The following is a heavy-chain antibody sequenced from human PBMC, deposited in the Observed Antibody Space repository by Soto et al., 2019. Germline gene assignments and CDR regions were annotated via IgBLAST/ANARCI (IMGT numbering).Heavy chain of an antibody. V-gene: IGHV3-30-3*01. CDR2: ISYDGSNK. Sequence: PGWSLRLSCVGSGFTFSNNAMHWVRQAPGKGLEWVAVISYDGSNKYYADSVKGRFTISRDNSKNTLYLQMNSLRAEDTAVYYCASGPSSLFDYWGQGTLVTVSS. CDR1: GFTFSNNA. J-gene: IGHJ4*02. D-gene: IGHD2-15*01. CDR3: ASGPSSLFDY.